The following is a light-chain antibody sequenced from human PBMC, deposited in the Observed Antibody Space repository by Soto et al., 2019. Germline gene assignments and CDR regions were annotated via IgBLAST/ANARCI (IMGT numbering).Light chain of an antibody. J-gene: IGKJ5*01. Sequence: EIVLTQSPGTLSLSPGERATLSCRASQSISSSYLAWYQQKPGQAPRLLIYGASSRAIGIPDRFSGSGSGTYCTLTISRLEPEDFAVYYCQQYGGSTWTFXQGTRMESK. V-gene: IGKV3-20*01. CDR2: GAS. CDR3: QQYGGSTWT. CDR1: QSISSSY.